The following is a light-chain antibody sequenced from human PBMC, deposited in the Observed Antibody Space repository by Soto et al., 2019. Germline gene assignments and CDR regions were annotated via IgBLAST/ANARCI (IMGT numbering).Light chain of an antibody. Sequence: EIVLTQSPGTLSLSPGERATLSCRASQSVRSNYLAWYQQKPGQAPRLLIYGASSRATGTPDRFSGSGSGADFTLTVSRLEPEDFAVYYCQQYGSSPLTFGGGTKVEIK. CDR2: GAS. CDR1: QSVRSNY. CDR3: QQYGSSPLT. J-gene: IGKJ4*01. V-gene: IGKV3-20*01.